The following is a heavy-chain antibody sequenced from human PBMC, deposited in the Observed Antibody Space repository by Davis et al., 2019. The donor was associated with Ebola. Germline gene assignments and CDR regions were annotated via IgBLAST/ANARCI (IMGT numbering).Heavy chain of an antibody. J-gene: IGHJ6*03. CDR2: IYYTGSA. Sequence: PSETLSLTCTVSGVSISRHYWSWIRQPPGKRLEWIGSIYYTGSAYYNSSLNSRVTISVDTSKNQFSLKLSSVTAADTAVYYCASSFWSGSYYYYMDVWGKGTTVTVSS. CDR3: ASSFWSGSYYYYMDV. V-gene: IGHV4-59*11. D-gene: IGHD3-3*01. CDR1: GVSISRHY.